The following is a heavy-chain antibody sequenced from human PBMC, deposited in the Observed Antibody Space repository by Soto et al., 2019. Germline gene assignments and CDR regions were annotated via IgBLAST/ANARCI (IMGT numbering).Heavy chain of an antibody. J-gene: IGHJ5*02. CDR2: IYYSGST. V-gene: IGHV4-59*01. CDR1: GGSISTYY. D-gene: IGHD5-12*01. Sequence: SETLSLTCTVSGGSISTYYWTWIRQPPGKGLEWIGYIYYSGSTNYNPSLKSRVTISVDTSRNQFSLKLSSVTAADTALYYCARSFSGSHPRFDPWGQGTLVTVSS. CDR3: ARSFSGSHPRFDP.